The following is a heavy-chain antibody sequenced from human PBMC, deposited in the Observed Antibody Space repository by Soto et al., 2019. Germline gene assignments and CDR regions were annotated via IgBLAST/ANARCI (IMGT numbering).Heavy chain of an antibody. Sequence: QVQLVQSGAEVKKPGASVKVSCKTPGNFCSKYGISWVRQAPGQGLEWMGRINGNTGSTNYAQKFRGRVTMTTDTSTGMVYMELSSLTSDDTAIYYCGREGDQWDQRYLDYWGQGTLVSV. J-gene: IGHJ4*02. CDR3: GREGDQWDQRYLDY. V-gene: IGHV1-18*01. CDR1: GNFCSKYG. D-gene: IGHD1-26*01. CDR2: INGNTGST.